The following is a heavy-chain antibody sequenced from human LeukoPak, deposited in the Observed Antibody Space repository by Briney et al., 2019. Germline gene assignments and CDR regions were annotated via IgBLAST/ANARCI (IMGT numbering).Heavy chain of an antibody. J-gene: IGHJ4*02. CDR3: AHNGATMRGWEFDY. Sequence: ESGPTLVKPTQTLTLTCAFSGFSLSTSGVAVGWIRQPPGKALNWLAVIFWDDDKYYSPSLKSRLTITKDTSKNQVFLTMTNMDPVDTATYYCAHNGATMRGWEFDYWGQGTLVTVSS. D-gene: IGHD1-1*01. V-gene: IGHV2-5*02. CDR2: IFWDDDK. CDR1: GFSLSTSGVA.